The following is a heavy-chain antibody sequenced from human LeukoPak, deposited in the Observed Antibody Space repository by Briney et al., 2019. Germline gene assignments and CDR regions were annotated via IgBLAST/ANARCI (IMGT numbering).Heavy chain of an antibody. D-gene: IGHD3-16*01. CDR3: ARSGGYFDL. CDR1: GFTFSRYE. CDR2: ISSSGSTI. Sequence: PGGALRLSCAASGFTFSRYEMNWVRQAPGKGLEWVSNISSSGSTIYYADSVKGRFTISRDNAKNSLYLQMNSLRAEDTAVYYCARSGGYFDLWGRGTLVTVSS. J-gene: IGHJ2*01. V-gene: IGHV3-48*03.